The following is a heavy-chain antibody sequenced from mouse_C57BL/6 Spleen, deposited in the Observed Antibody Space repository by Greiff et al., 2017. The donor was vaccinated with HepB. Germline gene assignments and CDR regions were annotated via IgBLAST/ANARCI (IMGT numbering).Heavy chain of an antibody. CDR2: IYPRSGNT. CDR3: ARWRADQGYYYAMDY. CDR1: GYTFTSYG. J-gene: IGHJ4*01. D-gene: IGHD3-3*01. V-gene: IGHV1-81*01. Sequence: VQLQQSGAELARPGASVKLSCKASGYTFTSYGISWVKQRTGQGLEWIGEIYPRSGNTYYNEKFKGKATLTADKSSSTAYMELRSLTSEDSAVYFCARWRADQGYYYAMDYWGQGTSVTVSS.